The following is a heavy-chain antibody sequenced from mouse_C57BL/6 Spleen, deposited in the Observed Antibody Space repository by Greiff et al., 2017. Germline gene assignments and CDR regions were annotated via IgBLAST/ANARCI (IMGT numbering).Heavy chain of an antibody. D-gene: IGHD1-1*01. Sequence: QVQLQQSGAELVMPGASVKLSCKASGYTFTSYWMHWVKQRPGQGLEWIGEIDPSDSYTNYNQKFKGKSTLTVDKSSSTAYMQLSSLTSEDSAVYYCARWAYGSSYGFAYWGQGTLVTVSA. J-gene: IGHJ3*01. CDR1: GYTFTSYW. CDR3: ARWAYGSSYGFAY. CDR2: IDPSDSYT. V-gene: IGHV1-69*01.